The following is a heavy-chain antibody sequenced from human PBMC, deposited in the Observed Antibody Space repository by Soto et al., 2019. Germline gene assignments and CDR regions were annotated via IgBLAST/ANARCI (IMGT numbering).Heavy chain of an antibody. J-gene: IGHJ5*02. CDR1: GGTFSSYA. CDR2: IIPIFGTA. Sequence: SVKVSCKASGGTFSSYAISWVRQAPGQGLEWMGGIIPIFGTANYAQKFQCRVTITADESTSTAYMELSSLRSEDTAVYYCAREVVPAAMSWFDPWGQGTLVTVSS. D-gene: IGHD2-2*01. CDR3: AREVVPAAMSWFDP. V-gene: IGHV1-69*13.